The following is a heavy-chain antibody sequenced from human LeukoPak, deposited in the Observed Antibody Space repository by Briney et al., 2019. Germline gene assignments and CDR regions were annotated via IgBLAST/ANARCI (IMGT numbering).Heavy chain of an antibody. CDR2: ISSNGGST. Sequence: GGPLSSSCAASGFPLSSYAMHWVRKAPGKGLEYVSAISSNGGSTYYANSVKGRFTISRDNSKNTLYLQMGSLRAEDMAVYYCARVAYSSGWFRQNYYYYMDVWGKGTTVTISS. CDR3: ARVAYSSGWFRQNYYYYMDV. J-gene: IGHJ6*03. CDR1: GFPLSSYA. V-gene: IGHV3-64*01. D-gene: IGHD6-19*01.